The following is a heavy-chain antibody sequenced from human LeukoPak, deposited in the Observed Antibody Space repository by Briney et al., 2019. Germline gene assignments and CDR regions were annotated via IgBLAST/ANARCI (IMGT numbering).Heavy chain of an antibody. CDR2: ISGSGSTI. CDR3: AREYGSGSAKYFDY. Sequence: GGSLRLSCAASGFTFRSYEMNWVRQAPGKGLEWVSYISGSGSTIYYADSVKGRFTISRDNAKNSLYLQMNSPRAEDTAVYYCAREYGSGSAKYFDYWGQGTLVTVSS. D-gene: IGHD3-10*01. V-gene: IGHV3-48*03. J-gene: IGHJ4*02. CDR1: GFTFRSYE.